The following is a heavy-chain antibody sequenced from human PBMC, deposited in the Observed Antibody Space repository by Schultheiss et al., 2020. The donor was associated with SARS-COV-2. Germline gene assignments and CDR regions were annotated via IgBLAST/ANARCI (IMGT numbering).Heavy chain of an antibody. CDR3: ANLYSSGWYGDNYGMDV. D-gene: IGHD6-19*01. V-gene: IGHV3-74*01. CDR1: GFTFSSHW. J-gene: IGHJ6*02. CDR2: INPDGSST. Sequence: GGSLRLSCAASGFTFSSHWMHWVRQSPGEGLLWVSRINPDGSSTGYADSAKGRFTISRDNAKNTLYLQMNSLRAEDTAVYYCANLYSSGWYGDNYGMDVWGQGTTVTVSS.